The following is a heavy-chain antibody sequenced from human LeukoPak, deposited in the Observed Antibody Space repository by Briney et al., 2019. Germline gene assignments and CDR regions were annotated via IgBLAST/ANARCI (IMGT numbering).Heavy chain of an antibody. Sequence: GSLRLSCAVSGFTFSDYYMSWIRQPPGKGLEWIGEINHSGSTNYNPSLKSRVTISVDTSKNQFSLKLSSVTAADTAVYYCARGSGYVGRAMRWGQGTLVTVSS. V-gene: IGHV4-34*01. J-gene: IGHJ4*02. CDR1: GFTFSDYY. CDR3: ARGSGYVGRAMR. CDR2: INHSGST. D-gene: IGHD3-16*01.